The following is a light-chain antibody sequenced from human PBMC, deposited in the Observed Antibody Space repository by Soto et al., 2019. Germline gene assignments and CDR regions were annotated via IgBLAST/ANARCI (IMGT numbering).Light chain of an antibody. Sequence: EIVLTQSPCTLSLSPGERATLSCGASQSVSNNYLAWYQQKPGQAPRLLIYGASNRATGIPDRFSGSASGTDFTLTISRLEPEDFAVYYCQQYGSSGTFGQGTKVDIK. CDR1: QSVSNNY. V-gene: IGKV3-20*01. CDR3: QQYGSSGT. CDR2: GAS. J-gene: IGKJ1*01.